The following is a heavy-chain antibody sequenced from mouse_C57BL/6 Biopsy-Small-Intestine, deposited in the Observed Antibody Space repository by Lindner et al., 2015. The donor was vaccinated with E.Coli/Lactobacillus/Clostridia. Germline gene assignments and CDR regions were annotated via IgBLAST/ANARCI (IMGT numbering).Heavy chain of an antibody. D-gene: IGHD1-2*01. J-gene: IGHJ1*03. CDR2: IYPGGGYT. Sequence: VQLQESGAELVRPGTSVKMSCKASGYTFTNYWIGWAKQRPGHGLEWIGDIYPGGGYTNYNEKFKGKATFTADTSSNTAYMQLSSLTTEDSAIYYCARSIYGWDWYFDVWGTGTTVTVSS. CDR3: ARSIYGWDWYFDV. V-gene: IGHV1-63*01. CDR1: GYTFTNYW.